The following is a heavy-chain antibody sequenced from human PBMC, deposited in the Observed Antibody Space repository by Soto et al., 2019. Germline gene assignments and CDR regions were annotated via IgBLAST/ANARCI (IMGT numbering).Heavy chain of an antibody. CDR1: GFTFSSYG. V-gene: IGHV3-30*18. J-gene: IGHJ4*02. Sequence: GGSLRLSCAASGFTFSSYGMHWVRQAPGKGLEWVAVISYDGSNKYYADSVKGRFTISRDNSKNTLYLQMNSLRAEDTAVYYCAKDVEQWLVPHYFDYWGQGTLVTVSS. D-gene: IGHD6-19*01. CDR2: ISYDGSNK. CDR3: AKDVEQWLVPHYFDY.